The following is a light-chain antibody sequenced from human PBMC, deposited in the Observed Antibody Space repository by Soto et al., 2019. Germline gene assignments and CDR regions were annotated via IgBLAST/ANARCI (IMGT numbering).Light chain of an antibody. J-gene: IGLJ1*01. CDR3: SSLTSNRIYV. V-gene: IGLV2-14*03. Sequence: QSALTQPTSVSGSPGQSITISCTGNHNDIGTYDYVSWYQQHPGRAPRLLIHGVTTRPSGISDRFSASKSGLTASLTISGLQPEDEADYYCSSLTSNRIYVFGPGTKVPS. CDR2: GVT. CDR1: HNDIGTYDY.